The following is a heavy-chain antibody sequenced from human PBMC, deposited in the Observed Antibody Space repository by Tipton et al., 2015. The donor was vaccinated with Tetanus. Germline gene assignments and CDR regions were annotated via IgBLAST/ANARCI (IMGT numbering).Heavy chain of an antibody. D-gene: IGHD6-19*01. CDR2: ISVYNGNT. Sequence: QSGAEVKKPGASVKVSCKASGYTFTDYYMHWVRQAPGQGLEWIGWISVYNGNTNYGQNVQGRVTMTTDTPTSTAYMELRSLRSDDTAVYYCARVPTNPLAVDRPTDYWGQGTLVTVSS. CDR3: ARVPTNPLAVDRPTDY. CDR1: GYTFTDYY. J-gene: IGHJ4*02. V-gene: IGHV1-18*04.